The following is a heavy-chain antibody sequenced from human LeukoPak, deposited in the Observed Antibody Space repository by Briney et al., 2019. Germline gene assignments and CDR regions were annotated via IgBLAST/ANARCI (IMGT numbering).Heavy chain of an antibody. CDR1: GFTFTRYW. Sequence: PGGSLRLSCAASGFTFTRYWMTWVRQAPGKGLECVANIKQDGSEKHYVDSVKGRFTISRDNAKNFLYLQMNSLRAEDTAVYYCVRTRGGGNYGSSSRYYFDYWGQGTLATVSS. D-gene: IGHD3-10*01. CDR3: VRTRGGGNYGSSSRYYFDY. CDR2: IKQDGSEK. V-gene: IGHV3-7*01. J-gene: IGHJ4*02.